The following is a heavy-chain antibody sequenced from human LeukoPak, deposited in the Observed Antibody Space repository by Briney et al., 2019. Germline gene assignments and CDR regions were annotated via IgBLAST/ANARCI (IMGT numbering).Heavy chain of an antibody. CDR1: GFTFSSYA. J-gene: IGHJ6*03. Sequence: GGSLRLSCAASGFTFSSYAMSWVRQAPGKGLEWVSAISGSVGSTYYADSVKGRFTISRHNSKNTLYLQMNSLRAEDTAVYYCAKAVAVTDYYYYYMDVWGKGTTVTVSS. V-gene: IGHV3-23*01. CDR2: ISGSVGST. CDR3: AKAVAVTDYYYYYMDV. D-gene: IGHD2-21*02.